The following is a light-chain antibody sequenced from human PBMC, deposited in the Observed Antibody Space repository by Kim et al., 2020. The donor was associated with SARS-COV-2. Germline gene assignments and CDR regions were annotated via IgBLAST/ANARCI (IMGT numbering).Light chain of an antibody. J-gene: IGLJ7*01. CDR1: SLRRYY. CDR2: GKN. V-gene: IGLV3-19*01. CDR3: NSRDSSGNHAV. Sequence: ALGQTVRITCQGGSLRRYYASWYQQKPGQAPVLVIYGKNNRPSGIPDRFSGSSSGNTASLTITGAQAEDEADYYCNSRDSSGNHAVFGGGTQLTVL.